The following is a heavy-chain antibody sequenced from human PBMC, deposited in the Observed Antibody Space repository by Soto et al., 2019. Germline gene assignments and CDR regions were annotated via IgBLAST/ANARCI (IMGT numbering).Heavy chain of an antibody. V-gene: IGHV4-61*01. CDR2: IYYSGST. J-gene: IGHJ4*02. CDR1: GGSVSSGSYY. D-gene: IGHD5-18*01. Sequence: QVQLQESGPGLVKPSETLSLTCTVSGGSVSSGSYYWSWIRQPPGKGLEWIGYIYYSGSTNYNPSLKSRVTISVDTSKNQFSLKLSSVTAADTAVYYCAVMVSTALGFDYWGQGTLVTVSS. CDR3: AVMVSTALGFDY.